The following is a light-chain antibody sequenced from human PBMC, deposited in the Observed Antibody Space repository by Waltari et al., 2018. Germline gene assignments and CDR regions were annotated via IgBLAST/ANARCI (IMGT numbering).Light chain of an antibody. CDR1: SGSVSTNNY. V-gene: IGLV8-61*01. J-gene: IGLJ3*02. CDR2: STN. Sequence: QTVVTQEPSFSVSPGGTVTLTCGLSSGSVSTNNYPSWYQQTPGQPRLTLIYSTNTRSSGVPDRFAGSILGSKAALTITGAQSDDESDYYCALYVGSAMWVFGGGTKLTVL. CDR3: ALYVGSAMWV.